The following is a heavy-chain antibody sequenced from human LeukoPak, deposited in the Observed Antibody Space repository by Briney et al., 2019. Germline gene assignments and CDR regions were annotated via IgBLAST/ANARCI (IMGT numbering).Heavy chain of an antibody. CDR2: IYYSGST. CDR1: GGSISSSSYY. CDR3: ARGPAYYYDSSGYQDYNWFDP. J-gene: IGHJ5*02. D-gene: IGHD3-22*01. Sequence: PSETLSLTCTVSGGSISSSSYYWGWIRQPPGKGLEWIGSIYYSGSTYYNPSLKSRVTISVDTSKNQFSLKLSSVTAADTAVYYCARGPAYYYDSSGYQDYNWFDPWGQGTLVTVSS. V-gene: IGHV4-39*07.